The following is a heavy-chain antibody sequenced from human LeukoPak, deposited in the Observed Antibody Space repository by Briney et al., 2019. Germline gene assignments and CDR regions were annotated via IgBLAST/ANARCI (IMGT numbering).Heavy chain of an antibody. V-gene: IGHV3-11*01. D-gene: IGHD1-26*01. CDR3: ASLSGTYSRGGDH. CDR2: ISGSGYAI. J-gene: IGHJ4*02. Sequence: GRSLRLSCAASGFTFSDFHMSWIRQAPGKGLEWVSHISGSGYAIHHPGSVKGRFTISRDNAKNSLYLQMNSLRVEDSAVYYCASLSGTYSRGGDHWGQGTLVTVSS. CDR1: GFTFSDFH.